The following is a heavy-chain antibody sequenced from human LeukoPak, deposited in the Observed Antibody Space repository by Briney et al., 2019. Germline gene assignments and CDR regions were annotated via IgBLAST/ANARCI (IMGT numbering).Heavy chain of an antibody. V-gene: IGHV3-23*01. J-gene: IGHJ4*02. CDR1: GFTFSSYA. CDR2: ISGSGGST. D-gene: IGHD4-11*01. Sequence: GGSLRLSCAASGFTFSSYAMSWVRQAPGKGLEWVSAISGSGGSTYYADSVKGRFTISRDNSKNTLYLQMNSLRAEDTAVYYCAKDGRMTTVTALDYWGQGTLVTVSS. CDR3: AKDGRMTTVTALDY.